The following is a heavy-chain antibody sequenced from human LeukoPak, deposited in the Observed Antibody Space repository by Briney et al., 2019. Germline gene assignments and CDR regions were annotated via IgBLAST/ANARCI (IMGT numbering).Heavy chain of an antibody. D-gene: IGHD1-14*01. CDR2: ISSSGSTI. CDR3: ARELSGTPGFDY. Sequence: GGSLRLSCAASGFTFSTYEMNWVRQAPGKGLEWVSYISSSGSTIYYADSVKGRFTISRDNAKNSLYLQMNSLRAEDTAVYYCARELSGTPGFDYWGQGTLVTVSS. V-gene: IGHV3-48*03. CDR1: GFTFSTYE. J-gene: IGHJ4*02.